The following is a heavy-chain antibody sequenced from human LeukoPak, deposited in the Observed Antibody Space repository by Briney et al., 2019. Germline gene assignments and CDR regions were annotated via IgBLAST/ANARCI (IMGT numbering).Heavy chain of an antibody. CDR2: ISGSGEST. V-gene: IGHV3-23*01. D-gene: IGHD3-16*02. Sequence: GGSLRLSCAASGFTFSSFAMSWVRQAPGKGLEWVSSISGSGESTYYADYVKGRFTVSRDNSKNTLNLQLNSLRAEDTAVYYCAKDAIGQYRPYYFDCWGQGTLVTVS. J-gene: IGHJ4*02. CDR1: GFTFSSFA. CDR3: AKDAIGQYRPYYFDC.